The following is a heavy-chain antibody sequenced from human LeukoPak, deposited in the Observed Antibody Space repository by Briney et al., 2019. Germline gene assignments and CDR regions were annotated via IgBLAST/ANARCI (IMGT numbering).Heavy chain of an antibody. CDR2: TYYRSKWYN. J-gene: IGHJ4*02. V-gene: IGHV6-1*01. Sequence: SQTLSLTCAISGDSVSSNSAAWNWIPQSPSRGLEWLGRTYYRSKWYNDYAVSEKSRITINPDTSKNQFSLHLNSVTPEDTAVYYCAREGYYFDYWGQGTLVTVSS. CDR1: GDSVSSNSAA. CDR3: AREGYYFDY.